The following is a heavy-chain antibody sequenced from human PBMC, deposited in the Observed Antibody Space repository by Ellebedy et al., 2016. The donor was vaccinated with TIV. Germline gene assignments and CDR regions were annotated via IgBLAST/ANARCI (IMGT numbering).Heavy chain of an antibody. V-gene: IGHV4-31*03. Sequence: MPSETLSLTCTVSGGSVTSAGYYWTWIRQHPEKGLEWIGYISSSGRTQYTPSLKSRVTISSDTSKNQFSLKLSSVTAADTAVYYCARGYSSSWYDYYYGMDVWGQGTTVTVSS. CDR1: GGSVTSAGYY. D-gene: IGHD6-13*01. CDR3: ARGYSSSWYDYYYGMDV. CDR2: ISSSGRT. J-gene: IGHJ6*02.